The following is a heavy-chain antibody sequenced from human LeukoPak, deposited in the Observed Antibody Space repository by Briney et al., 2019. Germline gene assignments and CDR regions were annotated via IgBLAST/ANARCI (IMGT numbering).Heavy chain of an antibody. CDR3: ARYSSSWTIDY. D-gene: IGHD6-13*01. CDR2: INWNGGST. J-gene: IGHJ4*02. Sequence: GGSLRLSCAASGFTFDDYGMSWVRQAPGKGLEWVSGINWNGGSTGYADSVQGRFTISRDNAKKSLYLQINSLRAEDTALYHCARYSSSWTIDYWGQGTLVTVSS. CDR1: GFTFDDYG. V-gene: IGHV3-20*01.